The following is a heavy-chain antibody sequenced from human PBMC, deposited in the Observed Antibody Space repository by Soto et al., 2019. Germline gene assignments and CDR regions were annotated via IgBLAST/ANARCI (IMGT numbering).Heavy chain of an antibody. V-gene: IGHV3-23*01. D-gene: IGHD2-2*02. J-gene: IGHJ6*02. CDR2: ISGSGGST. Sequence: LRLSCAASGFTFSSYAMSWARQAPGKGLEWVSAISGSGGSTYYADSVKGRFTISRDNSKNTLYLQMNSLRAEDTAVYYCAKHLPGSRYRYHYGMDVWGQGTTVTVSS. CDR3: AKHLPGSRYRYHYGMDV. CDR1: GFTFSSYA.